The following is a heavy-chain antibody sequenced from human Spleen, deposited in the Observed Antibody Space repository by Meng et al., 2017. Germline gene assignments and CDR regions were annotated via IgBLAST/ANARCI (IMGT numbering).Heavy chain of an antibody. CDR3: ARAGLDEYSSWFYFDS. D-gene: IGHD6-6*01. CDR2: IYYTGST. J-gene: IGHJ4*02. CDR1: GGSISSYNW. V-gene: IGHV4-4*02. Sequence: QGPRQESGPGLVKPSGTLSLTCAVSGGSISSYNWWTWVRQPPGKGLEWIGEIYYTGSTNYNPSLKSRLTISVDKSKNQFSVKLTSVTAADTAVYYCARAGLDEYSSWFYFDSWGQGTLVTVSS.